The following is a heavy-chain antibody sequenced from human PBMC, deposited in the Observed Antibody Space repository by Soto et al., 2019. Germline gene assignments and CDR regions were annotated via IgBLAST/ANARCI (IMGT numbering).Heavy chain of an antibody. J-gene: IGHJ4*02. CDR1: GFTFSSFY. CDR3: AREWSYFDY. Sequence: AGGSLRLSCVASGFTFSSFYMGWVRQAPGKGLEWVANIEQTGSEKYYVDSVKGRFTISRDDAKNSLYLQINSLRAEDTAVYYCAREWSYFDYWGQGTLVTVSS. V-gene: IGHV3-7*01. D-gene: IGHD3-3*01. CDR2: IEQTGSEK.